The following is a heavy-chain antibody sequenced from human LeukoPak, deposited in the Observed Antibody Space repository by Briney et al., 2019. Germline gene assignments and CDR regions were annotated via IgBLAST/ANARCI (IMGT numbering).Heavy chain of an antibody. D-gene: IGHD2/OR15-2a*01. CDR1: GGSITTSSYY. Sequence: SETLSLTCTVSGGSITTSSYYWGWIRQPPGKGLEWIGIIYYSGSTYYNPSLKGRVTTSVDTSKNQFSLKLSSVTAAGTAVYYCARAFRARYFDLWGRGTLVTVSS. CDR3: ARAFRARYFDL. CDR2: IYYSGST. J-gene: IGHJ2*01. V-gene: IGHV4-39*01.